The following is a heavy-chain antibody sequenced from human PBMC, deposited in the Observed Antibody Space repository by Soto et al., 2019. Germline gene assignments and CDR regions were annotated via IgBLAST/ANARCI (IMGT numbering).Heavy chain of an antibody. Sequence: SVSNAWMNWVRQAPGKGLEWVRRIKRKTDGGTTDYAAHVKGRFTIARDDSKNTVYLQMDSLKTEDTAVYYCTTEGESSGWGWWANWCQGTMANISS. D-gene: IGHD6-19*01. CDR1: SVSNAW. CDR2: IKRKTDGGTT. V-gene: IGHV3-15*07. CDR3: TTEGESSGWGWWAN. J-gene: IGHJ4*02.